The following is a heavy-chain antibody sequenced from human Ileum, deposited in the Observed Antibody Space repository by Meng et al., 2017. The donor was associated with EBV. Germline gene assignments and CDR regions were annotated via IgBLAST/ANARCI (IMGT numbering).Heavy chain of an antibody. Sequence: EAGPGLVKPSQTLSLPCAVSGGSISSGDYYWSWIRQPPGKGLEWIGYIYYSGSTYYNPSLKSRVTISVDTSKNQFSLKLSSVTAADTAVYYCARGYYDSSGYGYWYFDLWGRGTLVTVSS. CDR1: GGSISSGDYY. CDR2: IYYSGST. V-gene: IGHV4-30-4*01. CDR3: ARGYYDSSGYGYWYFDL. J-gene: IGHJ2*01. D-gene: IGHD3-22*01.